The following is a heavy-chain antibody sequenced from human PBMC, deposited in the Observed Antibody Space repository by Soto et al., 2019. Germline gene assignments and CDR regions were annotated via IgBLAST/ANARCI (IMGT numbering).Heavy chain of an antibody. J-gene: IGHJ4*02. V-gene: IGHV4-61*01. CDR2: IYYTGST. CDR3: ARESSNPTHPFDF. CDR1: GSSVNEDSYY. Sequence: PSGTLSLTCTVSGSSVNEDSYYWSWIRQPPGKGLEWIGCIYYTGSTNYNPSLKSRVTISVDTSRNQFSLMLTSVTAAHQPVFSCARESSNPTHPFDFCGQGTLPTLS. D-gene: IGHD4-4*01.